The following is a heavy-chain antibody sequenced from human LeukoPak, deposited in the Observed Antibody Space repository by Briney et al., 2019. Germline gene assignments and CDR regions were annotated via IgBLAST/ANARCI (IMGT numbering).Heavy chain of an antibody. J-gene: IGHJ5*02. D-gene: IGHD3-9*01. CDR1: GFTFSSYW. CDR3: ARVMAHFDWLPTPRYNWFDP. Sequence: GGSLRLSCAAYGFTFSSYWMSWVRQAPGKGLEWVANIKQDGREKYYVDSVKGRFTISRDSAKNSLYLQMNSLRAEDTAVYYCARVMAHFDWLPTPRYNWFDPWGQGTLVTVSS. V-gene: IGHV3-7*01. CDR2: IKQDGREK.